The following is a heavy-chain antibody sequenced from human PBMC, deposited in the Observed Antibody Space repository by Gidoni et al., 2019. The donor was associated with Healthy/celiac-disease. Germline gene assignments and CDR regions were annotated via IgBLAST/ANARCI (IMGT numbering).Heavy chain of an antibody. CDR3: ARWGTIYSSSWIYWYFDL. D-gene: IGHD6-13*01. J-gene: IGHJ2*01. Sequence: EVQLVESGGGLVQPGGSLRLSCAASGVTFSRYDMHWVRQATGKGLEWVSSIGTAGDTYYPGSVKGRFTISRENAKNSLYLQMNSLRAGDTAVYYCARWGTIYSSSWIYWYFDLWGRGTLVTVSS. CDR1: GVTFSRYD. CDR2: IGTAGDT. V-gene: IGHV3-13*01.